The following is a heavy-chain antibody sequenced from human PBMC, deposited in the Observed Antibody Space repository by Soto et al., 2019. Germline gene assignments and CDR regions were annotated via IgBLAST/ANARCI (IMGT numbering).Heavy chain of an antibody. CDR3: ARDHSGYDWRPYGMDV. CDR2: RYYSEST. V-gene: IGHV4-31*03. J-gene: IGHJ6*04. D-gene: IGHD5-12*01. CDR1: GGSITTGGYY. Sequence: SETLSLTCTVSGGSITTGGYYWSWIRQLPGKGLEWIGHRYYSESTYYNPSLKSRVTISVDTSKNQFSLKLSSVTAADTAVYYCARDHSGYDWRPYGMDVWGKGTTVTVSS.